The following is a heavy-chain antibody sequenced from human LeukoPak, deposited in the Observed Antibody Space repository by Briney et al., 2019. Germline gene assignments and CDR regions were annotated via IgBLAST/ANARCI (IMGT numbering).Heavy chain of an antibody. J-gene: IGHJ6*03. CDR1: GGTFSSYA. CDR3: ARISGDRRRYYYYYYMDV. D-gene: IGHD3-10*01. Sequence: SVKVSCKASGGTFSSYAISWVRQAPGQGLEWMGGIIPIFGTANYAQKFQGRVTITADESTSTAYMELSSLRSEDTAVYYCARISGDRRRYYYYYYMDVWGKGTTVTVSS. V-gene: IGHV1-69*13. CDR2: IIPIFGTA.